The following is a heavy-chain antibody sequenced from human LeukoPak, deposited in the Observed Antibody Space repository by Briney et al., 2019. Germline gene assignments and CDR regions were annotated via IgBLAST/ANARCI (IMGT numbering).Heavy chain of an antibody. D-gene: IGHD2-2*01. CDR3: ARDPKGIVVVPAAVQDDY. Sequence: ASVKVSCKASGYTFTSYYMHWVRQAPGQGLEWMGIINLSVGSTSYAQKFQGRVTMTRDTSTSTVHMELSSLRSEDTAVYYCARDPKGIVVVPAAVQDDYWGQGTLVTVSS. CDR2: INLSVGST. J-gene: IGHJ4*02. V-gene: IGHV1-46*01. CDR1: GYTFTSYY.